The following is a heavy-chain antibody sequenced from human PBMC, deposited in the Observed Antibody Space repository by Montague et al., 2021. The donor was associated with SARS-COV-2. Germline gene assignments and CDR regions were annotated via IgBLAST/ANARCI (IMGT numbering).Heavy chain of an antibody. CDR3: ARGSSFVTIFGVVITDPRFDY. D-gene: IGHD3-3*01. J-gene: IGHJ4*02. CDR2: INHSGSI. V-gene: IGHV4-34*01. Sequence: SETLSLTCAVYGGSSSGYYWSWIRQPPGKGLEWIGEINHSGSINYNPSLKSRVTISVDTSKNQFSLKLSSVTAADTAVYYCARGSSFVTIFGVVITDPRFDYWGQGTLVTVSS. CDR1: GGSSSGYY.